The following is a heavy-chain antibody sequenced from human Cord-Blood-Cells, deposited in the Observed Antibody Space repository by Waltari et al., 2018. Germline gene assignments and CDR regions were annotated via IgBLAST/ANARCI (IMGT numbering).Heavy chain of an antibody. CDR3: ARAAMVTWYFDL. CDR1: GGSFSGYY. CDR2: INHSGST. Sequence: QVQLQQWGAGLLKPSETLSLTCAVYGGSFSGYYWSWIRQPPGKGLEWIGEINHSGSTNSNPPLKSRVTISVDTSKNQFSLKLSSVTAADTAVYYCARAAMVTWYFDLWGRGTLVTVSS. V-gene: IGHV4-34*01. D-gene: IGHD5-18*01. J-gene: IGHJ2*01.